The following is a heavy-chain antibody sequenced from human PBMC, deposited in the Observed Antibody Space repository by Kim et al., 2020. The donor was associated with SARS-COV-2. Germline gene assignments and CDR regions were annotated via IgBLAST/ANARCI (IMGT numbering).Heavy chain of an antibody. CDR2: INHSGST. D-gene: IGHD3-3*01. CDR3: ARAPPATIFGVVTAVDY. J-gene: IGHJ4*02. CDR1: GGTFSSYY. Sequence: SETLSLTCTVSGGTFSSYYWSWIRQPPGKGLEWIGYINHSGSTNYNPSPTSRGTISVDTTKNQFSLKLSAVTAADTAVYYCARAPPATIFGVVTAVDYWGQGTLVTVSS. V-gene: IGHV4-59*13.